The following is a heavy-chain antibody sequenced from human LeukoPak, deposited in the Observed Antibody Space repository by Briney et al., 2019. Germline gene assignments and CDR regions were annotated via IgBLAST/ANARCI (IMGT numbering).Heavy chain of an antibody. Sequence: SETLSLTCTVSGGSISSSSYYWGWIRQPPGKGLEWIGSIYYSGSTYYNPSLKSRVTISVDTSKNQFSLKLSSVTAADTAVYYCMGVITGTGGSKTYFDFDYWGQGTQVTVPS. CDR1: GGSISSSSYY. V-gene: IGHV4-39*01. CDR3: MGVITGTGGSKTYFDFDY. J-gene: IGHJ4*02. CDR2: IYYSGST. D-gene: IGHD3-10*01.